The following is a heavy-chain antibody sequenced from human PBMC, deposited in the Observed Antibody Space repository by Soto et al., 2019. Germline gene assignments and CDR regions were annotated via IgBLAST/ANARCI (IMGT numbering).Heavy chain of an antibody. J-gene: IGHJ4*02. V-gene: IGHV3-7*01. CDR3: ARGRIAARPPPRYFDY. D-gene: IGHD6-6*01. Sequence: GGSLRLSCAASGFTFSSYWMSWVRQAPGKGLEWVANIKQDGSEKYYVDSVKGRFTISRDNAKNSLCLQMNSLRAEDTAVYYCARGRIAARPPPRYFDYWGQGTLVTVSS. CDR2: IKQDGSEK. CDR1: GFTFSSYW.